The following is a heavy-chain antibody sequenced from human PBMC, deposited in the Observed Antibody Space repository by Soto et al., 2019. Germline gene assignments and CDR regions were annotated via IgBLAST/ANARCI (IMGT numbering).Heavy chain of an antibody. V-gene: IGHV3-23*01. D-gene: IGHD3-10*01. CDR2: IGGSTGNT. J-gene: IGHJ6*02. CDR1: GFTFRAYA. Sequence: GGSLRLSCAASGFTFRAYAMSWVRQAPGKGLEWVSVIGGSTGNTYLADAVKDQFTISRNNSKDTLSLQINSLRGEDTAVYFCTKNRGSGSPYYYNMEVWGQGTMVTVSS. CDR3: TKNRGSGSPYYYNMEV.